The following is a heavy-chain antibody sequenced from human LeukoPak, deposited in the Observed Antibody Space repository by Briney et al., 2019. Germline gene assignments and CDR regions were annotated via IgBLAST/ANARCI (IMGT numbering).Heavy chain of an antibody. CDR2: INPSGGST. D-gene: IGHD1-14*01. Sequence: ASVKVSCKASGYTFTSYYMHWVRQAPGQGLEWMGIINPSGGSTSYAQKFRGRVTMTRDMSTSTVYMELSSLRSEDTAVYYCARELLTVSRWFDPWGQGTLVTVSS. V-gene: IGHV1-46*01. CDR1: GYTFTSYY. J-gene: IGHJ5*02. CDR3: ARELLTVSRWFDP.